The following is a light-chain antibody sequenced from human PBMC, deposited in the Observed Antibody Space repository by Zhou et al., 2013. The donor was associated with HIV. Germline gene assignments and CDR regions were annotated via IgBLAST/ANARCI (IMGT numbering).Light chain of an antibody. CDR2: DAS. CDR1: QDISNY. Sequence: DIQMTQSPSSLSASVGDRVTITCQASQDISNYLNWYQQKPGKAPKLLIYDASNLETGVPSRFSGSGSGTDFTFTISSLQPEDIATYYCQQSYSTPRTFGQ. V-gene: IGKV1-33*01. CDR3: QQSYSTPRT. J-gene: IGKJ1*01.